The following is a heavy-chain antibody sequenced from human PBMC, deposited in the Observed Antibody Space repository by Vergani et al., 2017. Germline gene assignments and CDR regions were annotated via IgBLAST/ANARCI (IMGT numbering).Heavy chain of an antibody. Sequence: QVQLQESGPGLVKPSETLSLTCTVSGGSISSYYWSWSRQPPGKGLEWIGYIYYSGSTNYNPSLKSRVTISVDTSKNQFSPKLSSVTAADTAVYYWARGRGWNYRGGYMDVWGKGTTVTVSS. D-gene: IGHD1-7*01. CDR1: GGSISSYY. J-gene: IGHJ6*03. CDR2: IYYSGST. CDR3: ARGRGWNYRGGYMDV. V-gene: IGHV4-59*01.